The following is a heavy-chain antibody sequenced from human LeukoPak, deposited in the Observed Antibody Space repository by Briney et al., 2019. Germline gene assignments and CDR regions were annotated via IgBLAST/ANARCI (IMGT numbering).Heavy chain of an antibody. J-gene: IGHJ4*02. CDR2: INHSGNT. Sequence: SETLSLTCAVYGGSFSGYYWSWIRQPPGKGLEWIGEINHSGNTNYNPSLKSRVTISVDTSKNQFSLKLSSVTAADTAVYYCASGHSLPVLRFLEWFPTFDYWGQGTLVTVSS. CDR3: ASGHSLPVLRFLEWFPTFDY. CDR1: GGSFSGYY. V-gene: IGHV4-34*01. D-gene: IGHD3-3*01.